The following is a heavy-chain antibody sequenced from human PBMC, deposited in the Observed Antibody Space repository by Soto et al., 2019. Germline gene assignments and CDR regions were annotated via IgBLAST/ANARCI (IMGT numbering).Heavy chain of an antibody. CDR2: VYYRGSI. Sequence: SETLSLTCTVSGGSISSADHYWSWSRQAPGKGLELIGYVYYRGSIYYKPSLESRVSISIDTSKNQFSLKLTSVTAADTAMYFCARTLLTPNWFDSWGQGTQVTVSS. CDR3: ARTLLTPNWFDS. D-gene: IGHD2-15*01. CDR1: GGSISSADHY. V-gene: IGHV4-30-4*01. J-gene: IGHJ5*01.